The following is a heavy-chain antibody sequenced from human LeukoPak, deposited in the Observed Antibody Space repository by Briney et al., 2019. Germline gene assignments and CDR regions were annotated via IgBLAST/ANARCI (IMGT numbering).Heavy chain of an antibody. CDR3: ARDLGTFTFDFDY. J-gene: IGHJ4*02. Sequence: ASVKVSCKASGGTFSSYAISWVRQAPGQGLEWMGWIIPNSGVTNYPQKFQGRVTMTRDTSISTAYMELSRLRSDDTAVYYCARDLGTFTFDFDYWGQGTLVTVSS. D-gene: IGHD1-26*01. CDR2: IIPNSGVT. CDR1: GGTFSSYA. V-gene: IGHV1-2*02.